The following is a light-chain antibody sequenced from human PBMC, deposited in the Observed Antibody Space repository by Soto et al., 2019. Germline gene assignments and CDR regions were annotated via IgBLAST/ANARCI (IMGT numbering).Light chain of an antibody. V-gene: IGLV2-14*01. CDR3: SSYTSSDTWV. J-gene: IGLJ3*02. CDR2: EVR. Sequence: QSVLTQPASVSGSPGQSITISCTGSSSDVGGYNYVSWYQHHPGKAPKLMIYEVRNRPSGVSNRFSGSKSGKTASLTISGLQAEDEADYYCSSYTSSDTWVFGGGTQLTVL. CDR1: SSDVGGYNY.